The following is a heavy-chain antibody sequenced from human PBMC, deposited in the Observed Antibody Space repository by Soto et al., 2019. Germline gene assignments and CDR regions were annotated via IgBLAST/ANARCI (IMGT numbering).Heavy chain of an antibody. CDR1: GYTFTTYG. D-gene: IGHD3-22*01. Sequence: VQSGAEVKKPGASVKVSCKASGYTFTTYGMSWVRQAPGQGLDWMEWISTYNGNTKYAERLQGRVTMTTDTTTSTAYMELRSLRSDDTAVYYCARGPTDYYDNSGNYFLDYWGQGTLVTVSS. CDR3: ARGPTDYYDNSGNYFLDY. V-gene: IGHV1-18*01. CDR2: ISTYNGNT. J-gene: IGHJ4*02.